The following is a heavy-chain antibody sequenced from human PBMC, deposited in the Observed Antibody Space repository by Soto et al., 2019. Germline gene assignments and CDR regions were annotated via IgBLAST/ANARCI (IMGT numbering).Heavy chain of an antibody. Sequence: SETLSLTCTVSSGSISSTIYSWDWIRQPPGKGLEWIGSIFYSGSTYYNPSLKSRVTISVDTSKNQFSLTLTSVTAAATAVYYCASLPATSDFDYWGQGTLVTVSS. V-gene: IGHV4-39*01. CDR3: ASLPATSDFDY. CDR2: IFYSGST. J-gene: IGHJ4*02. CDR1: SGSISSTIYS. D-gene: IGHD2-2*01.